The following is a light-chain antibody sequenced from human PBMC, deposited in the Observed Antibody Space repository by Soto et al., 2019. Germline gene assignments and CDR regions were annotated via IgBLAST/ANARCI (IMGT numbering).Light chain of an antibody. Sequence: QSALTQPPSASGSPGQSVTISCTGTSSDVGGYNYDSWYQQHPGKAPKLMIYEVSKRPSGVPDRFSGSKSGNTASLTVSGLQAEDEADYYCSSYAGSSGVVFGGGTKLTVL. J-gene: IGLJ2*01. V-gene: IGLV2-8*01. CDR2: EVS. CDR3: SSYAGSSGVV. CDR1: SSDVGGYNY.